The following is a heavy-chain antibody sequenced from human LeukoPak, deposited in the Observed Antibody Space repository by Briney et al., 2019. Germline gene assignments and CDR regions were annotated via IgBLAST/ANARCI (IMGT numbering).Heavy chain of an antibody. CDR3: ASGRNMDV. Sequence: SETLSLTCTVSGGSISSYYWSWLRQPPRKGLEWIGYIYYNGSTNYNPSLKSRVTISVDTSKNQFSLKLSSVTAADTAVYYCASGRNMDVWGQGTTVTVSS. CDR1: GGSISSYY. V-gene: IGHV4-59*08. J-gene: IGHJ6*02. CDR2: IYYNGST. D-gene: IGHD1-26*01.